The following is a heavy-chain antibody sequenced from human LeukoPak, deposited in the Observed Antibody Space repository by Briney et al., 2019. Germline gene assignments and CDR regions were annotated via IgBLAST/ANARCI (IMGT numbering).Heavy chain of an antibody. CDR2: MSYDGTNK. CDR3: AREGLAVGATRAYFFDF. CDR1: GFTFSTYR. V-gene: IGHV3-30*04. D-gene: IGHD1-26*01. J-gene: IGHJ4*02. Sequence: GGSLRLSCVASGFTFSTYRMHWVRQAPGKGLEWVALMSYDGTNKYYADSVKGRFTISRDNSKNTLYVQMNSLRAEDTAVYYCAREGLAVGATRAYFFDFWGQGTLVTVSS.